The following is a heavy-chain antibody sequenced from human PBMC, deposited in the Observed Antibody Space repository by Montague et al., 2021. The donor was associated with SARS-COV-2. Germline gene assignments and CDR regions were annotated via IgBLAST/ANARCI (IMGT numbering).Heavy chain of an antibody. J-gene: IGHJ3*02. V-gene: IGHV3-30-3*01. Sequence: SLRLSCAASGFTFSSYAMHWVRQAPGKGLEWVAVISYGGSNKFYADSVKGRFTISRDNSKNTLYLQMNSLRADDTAVYYCARVGYGSGSYWAFDIWGQGTMVTVSS. CDR1: GFTFSSYA. CDR2: ISYGGSNK. D-gene: IGHD3-10*01. CDR3: ARVGYGSGSYWAFDI.